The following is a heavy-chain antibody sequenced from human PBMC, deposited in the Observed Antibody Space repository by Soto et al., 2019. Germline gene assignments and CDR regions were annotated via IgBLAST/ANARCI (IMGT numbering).Heavy chain of an antibody. J-gene: IGHJ6*02. CDR1: GFSFSPYI. V-gene: IGHV3-21*01. Sequence: EVQLVESGGGLVQPGGSLRLSCSASGFSFSPYILNWVRQAPGKGLEWVSSITSSSTYIYYADSVRGRFTISRDNANNSLSLQMNSLRAEDSAVYYCATGGDSSVFQSYSYYGMDVWGQGTTVTVSS. CDR2: ITSSSTYI. D-gene: IGHD3-22*01. CDR3: ATGGDSSVFQSYSYYGMDV.